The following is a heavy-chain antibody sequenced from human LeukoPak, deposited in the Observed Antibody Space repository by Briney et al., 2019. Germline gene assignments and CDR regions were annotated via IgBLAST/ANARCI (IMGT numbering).Heavy chain of an antibody. J-gene: IGHJ4*02. V-gene: IGHV3-30*03. CDR3: ARGIAVTGLVDY. CDR2: ISYDGSNK. D-gene: IGHD6-19*01. CDR1: GFTFSSYG. Sequence: GSLRLSCAASGFTFSSYGMHWVRQAPGKGLEWVAVISYDGSNKYYADSVKGRFTISRDNAKNSLYLQMNSLRAEDTAVYYCARGIAVTGLVDYWGQGTLVTVSS.